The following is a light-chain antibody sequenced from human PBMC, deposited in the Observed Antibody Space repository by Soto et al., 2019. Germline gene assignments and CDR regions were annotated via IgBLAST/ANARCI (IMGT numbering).Light chain of an antibody. Sequence: AIQLTQSPSSVSASVGDRITITCRASQDIHTCLAWYQQKPGKAPQLLIYKASTLQSGVPSRFSGSGSGTDFTLPISSLQPEDFATYSCQQFYIFPVTFGQGTRLEIK. CDR3: QQFYIFPVT. CDR1: QDIHTC. J-gene: IGKJ5*01. CDR2: KAS. V-gene: IGKV1-13*02.